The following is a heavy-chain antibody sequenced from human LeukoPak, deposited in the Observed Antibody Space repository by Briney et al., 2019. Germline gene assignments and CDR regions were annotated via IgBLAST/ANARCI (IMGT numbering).Heavy chain of an antibody. CDR3: ARGGGVDILTGFQY. CDR1: GFTFARSA. CDR2: IIPILDVT. Sequence: SVKVSCKTSGFTFARSAVQWVRQAPGQGLEWMGRIIPILDVTNYAQKFQGRVTITADQSTSTAYMELSSLRSEDTAVYYCARGGGVDILTGFQYWGQGTLVTVSS. J-gene: IGHJ4*02. D-gene: IGHD3-9*01. V-gene: IGHV1-69*04.